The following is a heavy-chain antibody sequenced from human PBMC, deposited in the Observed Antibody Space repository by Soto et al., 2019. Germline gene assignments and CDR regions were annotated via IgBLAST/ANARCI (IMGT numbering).Heavy chain of an antibody. Sequence: PGGSLRLSCEASGFTCNTYSMHWVRQPPGKGLEWLAAIWYDGTQKYYADSVKGRFIISRDNSKKTLYLEMNSLRAEDTAVYYCARAGGTTVTGLWHFDSWGQGTLVTVSS. CDR2: IWYDGTQK. V-gene: IGHV3-33*01. CDR1: GFTCNTYS. D-gene: IGHD4-17*01. J-gene: IGHJ4*02. CDR3: ARAGGTTVTGLWHFDS.